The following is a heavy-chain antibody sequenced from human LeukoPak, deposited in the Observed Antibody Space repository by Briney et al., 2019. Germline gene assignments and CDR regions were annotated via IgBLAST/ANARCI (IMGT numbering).Heavy chain of an antibody. Sequence: GALRLSCAASGFTFSDSYMTWIRQAPGKGLELLSYISGSASDVNYIDSVRGRFTISRDNAKNSLYLHMNSLTVEDTAVYYCSRDPRNNDYWGQGTLVTVSS. CDR1: GFTFSDSY. J-gene: IGHJ4*02. V-gene: IGHV3-11*01. CDR2: ISGSASDV. CDR3: SRDPRNNDY.